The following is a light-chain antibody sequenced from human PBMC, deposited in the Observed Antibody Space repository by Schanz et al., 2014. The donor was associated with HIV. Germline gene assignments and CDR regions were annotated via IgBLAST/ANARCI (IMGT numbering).Light chain of an antibody. CDR3: SSYTSTNTVI. CDR2: DVS. CDR1: SSDVGGYNY. J-gene: IGLJ2*01. V-gene: IGLV2-14*03. Sequence: QSVLTQPASVSGSPGQSITISCTGTSSDVGGYNYVSWYQRHPGKAPKLMIYDVSNRPSGVSNRFSGSKSGNTASLTVSGLQAEDEADYYCSSYTSTNTVIFGGGTKLTV.